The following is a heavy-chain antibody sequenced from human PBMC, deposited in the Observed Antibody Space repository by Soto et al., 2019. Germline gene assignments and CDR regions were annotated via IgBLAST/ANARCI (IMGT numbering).Heavy chain of an antibody. Sequence: VGSLRLSCAASGFTFNNYAMSWVRQAPWKGLEWVSSINNGGDNIYYADSVKGRFTISRDNSKSTLYLQMNSLRAEDTAVYYCAKTFLARYCSSSICYDPADYFDYWGQGTLVTVSS. CDR2: INNGGDNI. CDR1: GFTFNNYA. D-gene: IGHD2-2*01. J-gene: IGHJ4*02. CDR3: AKTFLARYCSSSICYDPADYFDY. V-gene: IGHV3-23*01.